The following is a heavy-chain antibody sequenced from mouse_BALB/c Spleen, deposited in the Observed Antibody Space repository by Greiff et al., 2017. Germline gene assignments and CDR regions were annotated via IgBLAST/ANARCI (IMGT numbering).Heavy chain of an antibody. CDR3: ARHEEVRPPFAY. CDR2: ISSGGSYT. J-gene: IGHJ3*01. V-gene: IGHV5-9-3*01. D-gene: IGHD2-14*01. CDR1: GFTFSSYA. Sequence: EVQLVESGGGLVKPGGSLKLSCAASGFTFSSYAMSWVRQTPEKRLEWVATISSGGSYTYYPDSVKGRFTISRDNAKNTLYLQMSSLRSEDTAMYYCARHEEVRPPFAYWGQGTLVTVSA.